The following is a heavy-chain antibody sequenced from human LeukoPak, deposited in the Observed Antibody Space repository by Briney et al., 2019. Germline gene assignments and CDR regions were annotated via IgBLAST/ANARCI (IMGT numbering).Heavy chain of an antibody. J-gene: IGHJ5*02. D-gene: IGHD3-3*01. Sequence: SETLSLTCTVSGGSISSYYWSWIRQPAGKGLEWIGRIYTSGSTNYNPSLKSRVTMSVDTSKNQFSLKLSSVTAADTAVYYCARGGRYGFWSGYYGFDPWGQGTLVTVSS. V-gene: IGHV4-4*07. CDR2: IYTSGST. CDR3: ARGGRYGFWSGYYGFDP. CDR1: GGSISSYY.